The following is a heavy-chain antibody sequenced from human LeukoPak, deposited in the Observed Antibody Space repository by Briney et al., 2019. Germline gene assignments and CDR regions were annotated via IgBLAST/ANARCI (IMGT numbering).Heavy chain of an antibody. CDR1: GGSISTSSYY. CDR3: ARSSAGIAARPVGP. CDR2: IFYSGST. V-gene: IGHV4-39*07. J-gene: IGHJ5*02. Sequence: PSETLSLTCTVSGGSISTSSYYWGWVRQPPGKGLEWIGNIFYSGSTYYSPSLKSRVTISVDKSKNQFSLKLSSVTAADTAVYYCARSSAGIAARPVGPWGQGTLVTVSS. D-gene: IGHD6-6*01.